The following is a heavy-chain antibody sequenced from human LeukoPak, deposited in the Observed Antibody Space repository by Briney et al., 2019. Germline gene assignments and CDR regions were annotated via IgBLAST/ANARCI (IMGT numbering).Heavy chain of an antibody. CDR1: GGSISSYY. J-gene: IGHJ4*02. D-gene: IGHD6-19*01. CDR2: IYYSGSA. CDR3: ASGWGNYFDY. Sequence: SETLSLTCTVSGGSISSYYWSWIRQPPGKGLEWSGCIYYSGSANYNPSLKSRVTISVDTSKNQFSLKLSSVTAADTAVYYCASGWGNYFDYWGQGTLVTVSS. V-gene: IGHV4-59*08.